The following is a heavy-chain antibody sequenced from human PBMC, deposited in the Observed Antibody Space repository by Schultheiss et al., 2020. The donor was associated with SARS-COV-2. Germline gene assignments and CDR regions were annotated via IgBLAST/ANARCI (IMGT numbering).Heavy chain of an antibody. CDR1: GGSIRGYY. J-gene: IGHJ1*01. CDR3: ARHKAAAGMSEYFQH. D-gene: IGHD6-13*01. Sequence: SETLSLTCTVSGGSIRGYYWSWIRQPPGKGLEWIGYIYHTGTTTYNPSLKSRVTISVDTSKNQFSLKLSSVTAADTAVYYCARHKAAAGMSEYFQHWGQGTLVTVS. CDR2: IYHTGTT. V-gene: IGHV4-59*08.